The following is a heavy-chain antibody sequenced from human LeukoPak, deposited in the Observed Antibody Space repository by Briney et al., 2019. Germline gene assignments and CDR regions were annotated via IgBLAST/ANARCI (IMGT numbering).Heavy chain of an antibody. CDR3: AFLNHPDGRVY. CDR1: GYPFTTSW. CDR2: IYAGNSDT. Sequence: GESLKISCQDFGYPFTTSWIGWVGQLPGKGLEWMAIIYAGNSDTNYSPSFQGQVSISTDRSTSTPYLQWSSLQASDTAIYYGAFLNHPDGRVYWGQGTPVTVSS. V-gene: IGHV5-51*01. J-gene: IGHJ4*02. D-gene: IGHD1-14*01.